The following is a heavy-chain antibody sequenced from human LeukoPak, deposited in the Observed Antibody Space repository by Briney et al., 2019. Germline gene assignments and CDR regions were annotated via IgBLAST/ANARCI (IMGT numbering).Heavy chain of an antibody. Sequence: PSETLSLTCTVSGGSISSYYWSWIRQPPGKGLEWIGYIYYSGSTNYNPSLKSRVTISVDTSKNQFSLKLSSVTAADTAVYYCARRSTSCYAYAFDIWGQGTMVTVSS. CDR1: GGSISSYY. CDR3: ARRSTSCYAYAFDI. CDR2: IYYSGST. V-gene: IGHV4-59*01. J-gene: IGHJ3*02. D-gene: IGHD2-2*01.